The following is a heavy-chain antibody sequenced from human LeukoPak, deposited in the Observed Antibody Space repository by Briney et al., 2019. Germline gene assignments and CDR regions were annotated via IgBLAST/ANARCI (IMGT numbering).Heavy chain of an antibody. J-gene: IGHJ4*02. CDR2: INTDGSVT. CDR1: EFTFSRYW. CDR3: AKRLDKV. Sequence: GGSLRLSCAASEFTFSRYWMHWVRQAPGKGLVWVSRINTDGSVTNYADSVKGRFAISRDNTKNTLYLQMNSLRAEDTAVYYCAKRLDKVGGQGTLVTVSS. D-gene: IGHD6-25*01. V-gene: IGHV3-74*01.